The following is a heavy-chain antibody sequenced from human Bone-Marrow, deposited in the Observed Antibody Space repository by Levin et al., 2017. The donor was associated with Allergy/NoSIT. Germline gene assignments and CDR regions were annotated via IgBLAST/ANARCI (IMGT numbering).Heavy chain of an antibody. V-gene: IGHV3-21*01. CDR1: GFTFSSYS. CDR3: ARDKVGSGIVDV. D-gene: IGHD3-10*01. CDR2: ISSSSSYI. J-gene: IGHJ6*02. Sequence: SCAASGFTFSSYSMNWVRQAPGKGLEWVSSISSSSSYIYYADSVKGRFTISRDNAKNSLYLQMNSLRAEDTAVYYCARDKVGSGIVDVWGQGTTVTVSS.